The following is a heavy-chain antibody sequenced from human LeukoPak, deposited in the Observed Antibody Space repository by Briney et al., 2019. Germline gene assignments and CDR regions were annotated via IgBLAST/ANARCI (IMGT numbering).Heavy chain of an antibody. J-gene: IGHJ4*02. CDR3: ARPYCGGDCNVDY. Sequence: GASVKVSCKASGYTFTGYYMHWVRQAPGKGLEWMARINTNSGGTNYAQKFQGRVTMPRDTSSSTAYMELSRLRSDDTAVYYCARPYCGGDCNVDYWGQGTLVTVSS. CDR1: GYTFTGYY. V-gene: IGHV1-2*06. CDR2: INTNSGGT. D-gene: IGHD2-21*02.